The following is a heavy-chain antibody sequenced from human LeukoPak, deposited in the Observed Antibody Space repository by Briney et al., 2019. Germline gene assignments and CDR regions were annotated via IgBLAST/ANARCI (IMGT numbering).Heavy chain of an antibody. CDR1: GFTFSSYA. CDR3: AKDQGTAIFGVIIPDWYFDL. D-gene: IGHD3-3*01. Sequence: GASLRLSCAASGFTFSSYAMNWVRQAPGKGLEWVSSISAGSSNIYYADSVKGRFTTSRDNSQNTLYLQMNSLRAEDTAVYYCAKDQGTAIFGVIIPDWYFDLWGRGTLVTVSS. J-gene: IGHJ2*01. CDR2: ISAGSSNI. V-gene: IGHV3-23*01.